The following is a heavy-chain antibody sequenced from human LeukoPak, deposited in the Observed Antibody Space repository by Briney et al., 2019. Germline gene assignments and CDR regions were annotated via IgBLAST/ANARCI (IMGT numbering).Heavy chain of an antibody. D-gene: IGHD2-2*01. CDR3: ARVKRVPAAQEADAFDI. CDR1: GGSISSGGYS. J-gene: IGHJ3*02. CDR2: IYHSGST. Sequence: TSRTLSLTCAVSGGSISSGGYSWSWIRQPPGKGLEWIGYIYHSGSTYYNPSLKSRVTISVDRSKNQFSLKLSSVTAADTAVYYCARVKRVPAAQEADAFDIWGQGTMVTVSS. V-gene: IGHV4-30-2*01.